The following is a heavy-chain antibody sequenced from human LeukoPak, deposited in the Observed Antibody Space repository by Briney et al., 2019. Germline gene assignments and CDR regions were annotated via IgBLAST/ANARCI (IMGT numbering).Heavy chain of an antibody. V-gene: IGHV4-34*01. D-gene: IGHD5-12*01. CDR2: INHSGST. J-gene: IGHJ6*03. Sequence: SETLSLTCAVYGGSFSGYYWSWIRQPPGKGLEWIGEINHSGSTNYNPSLKSRVTISVDTSKNQFSLKLSSVTAADTAVYYCARVATSNYMDVWGKGTTVTVSS. CDR3: ARVATSNYMDV. CDR1: GGSFSGYY.